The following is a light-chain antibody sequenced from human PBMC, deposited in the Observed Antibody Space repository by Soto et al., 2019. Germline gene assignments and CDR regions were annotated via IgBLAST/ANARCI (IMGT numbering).Light chain of an antibody. V-gene: IGKV3-15*01. CDR2: DPS. Sequence: EIVMTQSPATLSVSPGERATLSCRASQSVSSNLAWYQQKPGQAPRLLIYDPSTRATGIPARFSGSGSGTAFTLTISSLQSEDFAVYYCQQFNSWPGTFGQGTKVEIK. J-gene: IGKJ1*01. CDR3: QQFNSWPGT. CDR1: QSVSSN.